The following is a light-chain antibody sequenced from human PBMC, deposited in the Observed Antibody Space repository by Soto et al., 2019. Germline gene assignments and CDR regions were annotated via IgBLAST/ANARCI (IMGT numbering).Light chain of an antibody. CDR3: HQYNSYSPWT. CDR2: DAS. J-gene: IGKJ1*01. CDR1: QSISSW. Sequence: DIHMTQSPSTLAASVGDRVTITCRASQSISSWLAWYQQKPGKAPKLLIYDASSLESGVPSRFSGSGSGTEFILTISSLQPDDFATYYCHQYNSYSPWTFGQGTKVDIK. V-gene: IGKV1-5*01.